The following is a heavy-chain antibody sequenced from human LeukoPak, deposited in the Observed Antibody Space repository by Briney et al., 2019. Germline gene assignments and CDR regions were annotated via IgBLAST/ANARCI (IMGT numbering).Heavy chain of an antibody. CDR3: ARHGNHYGSGSYPYYFDY. Sequence: PGGSLRLSCAASGFTFSSYEMNWVRQAPGKGLEWVSYIGSSGFTIYYAGSVTGRFTISRDNAKNSLYLQMNSLRAEDTAVYYYARHGNHYGSGSYPYYFDYWGQGTLVTVSS. CDR1: GFTFSSYE. V-gene: IGHV3-48*03. D-gene: IGHD3-10*01. J-gene: IGHJ4*02. CDR2: IGSSGFTI.